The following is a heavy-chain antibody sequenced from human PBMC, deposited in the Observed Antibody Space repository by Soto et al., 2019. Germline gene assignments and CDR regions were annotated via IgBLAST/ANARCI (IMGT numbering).Heavy chain of an antibody. CDR1: GYTFTSYG. J-gene: IGHJ6*02. Sequence: VASVKVSCKASGYTFTSYGISWVRQAPGQGLEWMGWISAYNGNTNYAQKLQGRVTMTTDTSTSTAYMERRSLRSDDTAVYYCARDPGIAAAGSRVDGMDVWGQGTPVTVSS. D-gene: IGHD6-13*01. CDR3: ARDPGIAAAGSRVDGMDV. CDR2: ISAYNGNT. V-gene: IGHV1-18*01.